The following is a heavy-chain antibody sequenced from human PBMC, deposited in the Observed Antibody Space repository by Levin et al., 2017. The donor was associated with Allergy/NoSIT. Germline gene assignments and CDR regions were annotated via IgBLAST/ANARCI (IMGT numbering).Heavy chain of an antibody. CDR2: IHNGGDT. CDR1: GFTVSRNY. Sequence: GGSLRLSCAASGFTVSRNYVSWIRQAPGKGLEWLLVIHNGGDTNYADSVKGRFTVSRDNSQNTVYLQMNNLRAEDTAIYYCARATPVVGGIGGGYWGQGTLVTVSS. V-gene: IGHV3-53*01. D-gene: IGHD2-15*01. J-gene: IGHJ4*02. CDR3: ARATPVVGGIGGGY.